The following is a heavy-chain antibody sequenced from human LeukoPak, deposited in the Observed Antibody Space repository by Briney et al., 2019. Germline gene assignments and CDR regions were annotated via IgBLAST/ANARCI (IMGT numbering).Heavy chain of an antibody. CDR2: IYPGASDT. CDR3: ARLQYSYGWNYFDY. Sequence: GAALKISYKGSGSSFSSYWIGWGRPMPGKGVEWVGIIYPGASDTRYRPSFQGQVTISVDKSISTAYLQWSSLKASDTAMYSCARLQYSYGWNYFDYWGQGTLVTVSS. CDR1: GSSFSSYW. J-gene: IGHJ4*02. V-gene: IGHV5-51*01. D-gene: IGHD5-18*01.